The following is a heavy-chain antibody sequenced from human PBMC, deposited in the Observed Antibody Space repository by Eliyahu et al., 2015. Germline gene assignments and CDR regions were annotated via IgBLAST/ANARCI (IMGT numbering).Heavy chain of an antibody. CDR1: GFTLSKYS. J-gene: IGHJ6*03. Sequence: EVQLVESGGGLVKPGGSLRLSCAASGFTLSKYSMNWVRQAPGKGLEWVSAISRSNTGYIYYADSVKGRFTISRDNAKNSLYLQMDSLRAEDTAVYFCARDLGYAYGIYYYYYMDVWGKGTTVTVSS. V-gene: IGHV3-21*01. D-gene: IGHD3-10*01. CDR2: ISRSNTGYI. CDR3: ARDLGYAYGIYYYYYMDV.